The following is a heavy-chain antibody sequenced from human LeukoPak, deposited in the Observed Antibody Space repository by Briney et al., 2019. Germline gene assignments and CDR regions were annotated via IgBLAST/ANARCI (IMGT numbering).Heavy chain of an antibody. CDR1: GFTFSSSA. Sequence: GGSLRLSCAASGFTFSSSAMSWVRQAPGKGLEWVSSISSSSSYIYYADSVKGRFTISRDNAKNSLYPQMNSLRAEDTAVYYCARDTRYGSGSPLGSDYWGQGTLVTVSS. CDR2: ISSSSSYI. D-gene: IGHD3-10*01. V-gene: IGHV3-21*01. CDR3: ARDTRYGSGSPLGSDY. J-gene: IGHJ4*02.